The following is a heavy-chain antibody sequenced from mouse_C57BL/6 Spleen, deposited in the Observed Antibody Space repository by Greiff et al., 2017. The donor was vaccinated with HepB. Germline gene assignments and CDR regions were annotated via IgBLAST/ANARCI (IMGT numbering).Heavy chain of an antibody. CDR1: GYTFTDYY. V-gene: IGHV1-19*01. CDR2: INPYNGGT. CDR3: ALYYGSSYGVDY. D-gene: IGHD1-1*01. Sequence: EVQLQQSGPVLVKPGASVKMSCKASGYTFTDYYMNWVKQSHGKSLEWIGVINPYNGGTSYNQKFKGKATLTVDKSSSTAYMELNSLTSEDSAVYYCALYYGSSYGVDYWGQGTTLTVSS. J-gene: IGHJ2*01.